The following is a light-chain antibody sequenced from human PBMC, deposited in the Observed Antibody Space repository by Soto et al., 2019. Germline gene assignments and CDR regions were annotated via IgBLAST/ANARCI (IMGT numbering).Light chain of an antibody. CDR3: QLWDSNSDHVV. CDR1: NIGRIS. Sequence: LTQPPSVSVAPGQTSRITCLLTNIGRISVHWYQQKPGQAPVVVVYDDRDRPSGIPERFSGSNSGNTAALTISRVEAGDEADYYCQLWDSNSDHVVFGGGTKVTVL. J-gene: IGLJ2*01. V-gene: IGLV3-21*02. CDR2: DDR.